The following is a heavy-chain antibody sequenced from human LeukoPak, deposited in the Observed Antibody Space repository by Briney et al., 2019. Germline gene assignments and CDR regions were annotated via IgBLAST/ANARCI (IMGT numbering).Heavy chain of an antibody. D-gene: IGHD6-19*01. CDR1: AFSSSSYY. CDR3: ARAFSSGWYPYSIGGLWFDY. Sequence: SETLSRTCTVSAFSSSSYYWSWLRPPPGKGLEGFGNIYYTGSTNYNPSLKSRVTISVDTSKNQFSRKLSSVTAADTAVYYCARAFSSGWYPYSIGGLWFDYWGQGTLVTVSS. CDR2: IYYTGST. J-gene: IGHJ4*02. V-gene: IGHV4-59*01.